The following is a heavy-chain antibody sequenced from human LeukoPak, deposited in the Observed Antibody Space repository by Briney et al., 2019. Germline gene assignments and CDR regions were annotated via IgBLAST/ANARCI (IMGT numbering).Heavy chain of an antibody. CDR1: GYSISSGYY. Sequence: SETLSLTCTVSGYSISSGYYWGWIRQPPGKGLEWIGRIYTSGSTNYNPSLKSRVTISVDTSKNQFSLKLSSVTAADTAVYYCARDQIGILSNWFDPWGQGTLVTVSS. CDR3: ARDQIGILSNWFDP. D-gene: IGHD3-10*01. CDR2: IYTSGST. V-gene: IGHV4-38-2*02. J-gene: IGHJ5*02.